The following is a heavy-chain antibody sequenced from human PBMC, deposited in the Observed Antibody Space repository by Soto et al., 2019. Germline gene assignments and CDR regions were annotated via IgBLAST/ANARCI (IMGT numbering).Heavy chain of an antibody. D-gene: IGHD3-10*01. J-gene: IGHJ4*02. CDR3: ARTPIGDRALHYFAY. CDR2: IIPILGIA. Sequence: SVKVSCKASGGSFSSYTISWVRQAPGQGLEWMGRIIPILGIANYAQKFQGRVTITADKSTSTAYMELSSLRSEDTAVYYCARTPIGDRALHYFAYCGQGPLVTASS. V-gene: IGHV1-69*02. CDR1: GGSFSSYT.